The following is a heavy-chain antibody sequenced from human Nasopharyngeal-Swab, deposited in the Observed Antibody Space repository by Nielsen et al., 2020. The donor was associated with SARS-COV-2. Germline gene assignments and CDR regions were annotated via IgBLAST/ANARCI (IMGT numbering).Heavy chain of an antibody. V-gene: IGHV4-39*01. D-gene: IGHD3-3*01. J-gene: IGHJ4*02. Sequence: SETLSLTCTVSGGSISSSSYYWGWIRQPPGKGLEWIGSIYFSGSTYYNPSLKSRVTISVDTSKNQFSLKLSSVTAADTAVYYCARHGYTRITHFGVWGHIRRDFDYWGQGTLVTVSS. CDR3: ARHGYTRITHFGVWGHIRRDFDY. CDR2: IYFSGST. CDR1: GGSISSSSYY.